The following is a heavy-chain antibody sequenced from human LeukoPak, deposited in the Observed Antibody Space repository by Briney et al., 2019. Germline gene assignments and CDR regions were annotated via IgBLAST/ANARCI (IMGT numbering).Heavy chain of an antibody. CDR2: IYYSGST. V-gene: IGHV4-30-4*01. CDR1: GGSISSGDYY. J-gene: IGHJ4*02. D-gene: IGHD3-22*01. Sequence: SETLSLTCIVSGGSISSGDYYWSWIRQPPGKGLEWIGYIYYSGSTYYNPSLKSRITMSVDTSKNQFSLKLSSVTAADTAVFYCAKGVGSGYYLDFWGQGTLVTVSS. CDR3: AKGVGSGYYLDF.